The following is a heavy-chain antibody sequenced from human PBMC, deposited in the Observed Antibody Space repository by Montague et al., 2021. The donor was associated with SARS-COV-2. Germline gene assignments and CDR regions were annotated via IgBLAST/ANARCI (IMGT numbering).Heavy chain of an antibody. CDR3: ARDRDWDDWCGMDV. Sequence: SLSLSLSASGFIFSSYEMTWVRQAPGKGLEWISYISSSGGGSTKHYTDSVKGRFTISRDNAKNSLYLQMNSLRVEDTAIYYCARDRDWDDWCGMDVWGQGTTVTVSS. CDR1: GFIFSSYE. D-gene: IGHD2-21*01. CDR2: ISSSGGGSTK. J-gene: IGHJ6*02. V-gene: IGHV3-48*03.